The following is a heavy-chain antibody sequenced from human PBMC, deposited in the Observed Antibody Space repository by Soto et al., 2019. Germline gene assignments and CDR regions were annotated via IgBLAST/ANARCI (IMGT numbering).Heavy chain of an antibody. J-gene: IGHJ5*02. V-gene: IGHV4-39*01. CDR3: ATSNWFDP. CDR1: GGSSSSRGYD. CDR2: IYYSGST. Sequence: LQLQESGPGLGKPSETRSLTCTVSGGSSSSRGYDWGWIRQPPGKGRGWIGTIYYSGSTYYNPSLKSRVTISVDTSKNQFSLKLSSVTAADTAVYYCATSNWFDPWGQGTLVTVSS.